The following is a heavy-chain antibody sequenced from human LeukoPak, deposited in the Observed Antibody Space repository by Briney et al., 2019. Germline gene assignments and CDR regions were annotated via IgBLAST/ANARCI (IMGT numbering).Heavy chain of an antibody. CDR1: GGSISSGGYY. D-gene: IGHD3-10*01. CDR3: ARVEGVQGVPNYYYYVDV. J-gene: IGHJ6*03. Sequence: ASETLSLTCTVSGGSISSGGYYWSWIRQHPGKGLEWIGYIYYSGSTYYNPSLKSRVTISVDTSKNQFSLKLSSVTAADTAVYYCARVEGVQGVPNYYYYVDVWGKGTTVTVSS. V-gene: IGHV4-31*03. CDR2: IYYSGST.